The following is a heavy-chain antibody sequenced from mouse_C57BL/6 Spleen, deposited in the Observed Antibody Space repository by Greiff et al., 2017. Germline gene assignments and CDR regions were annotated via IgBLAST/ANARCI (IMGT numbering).Heavy chain of an antibody. CDR2: ISSGSSTI. CDR1: GFTFSDYG. J-gene: IGHJ4*01. CDR3: ARGYSLRYYAMEC. Sequence: EVKLVESGGGLVKPGGSLKLSCAASGFTFSDYGMHWVRQAPEKGLEWVAYISSGSSTIYYADTVKGRYTIYRDNAQNTLFLQMTSLRSEDTAMYYCARGYSLRYYAMECWGQGTSVTVSS. V-gene: IGHV5-17*01.